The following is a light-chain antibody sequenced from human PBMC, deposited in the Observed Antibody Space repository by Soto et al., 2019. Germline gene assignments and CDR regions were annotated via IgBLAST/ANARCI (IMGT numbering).Light chain of an antibody. J-gene: IGKJ3*01. CDR2: DAS. CDR1: QSVTVEY. CDR3: QQYGNSPFT. Sequence: EIVLTQSPFTLSLSPGETATLSCRASQSVTVEYLGWYQQKPGQAPRLLIYDASSRATGIPERFSGSGSGTDFSLTISRLEPEDFAVYYCQQYGNSPFTFGPGTKVDV. V-gene: IGKV3-20*01.